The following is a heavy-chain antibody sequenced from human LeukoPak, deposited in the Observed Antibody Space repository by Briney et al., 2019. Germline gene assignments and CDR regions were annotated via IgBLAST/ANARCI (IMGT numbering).Heavy chain of an antibody. Sequence: SETLSLTCTVSNGSISSSSYYWGWIRQPPGKGLEWIGSFYYSGSSYYNPSLKSRVTISGDTSKNQFSLKLRSVTAADTAVYYCARGYYYDSSGYYPFDYWGQGTLVTVSS. V-gene: IGHV4-39*07. J-gene: IGHJ4*02. CDR2: FYYSGSS. CDR1: NGSISSSSYY. CDR3: ARGYYYDSSGYYPFDY. D-gene: IGHD3-22*01.